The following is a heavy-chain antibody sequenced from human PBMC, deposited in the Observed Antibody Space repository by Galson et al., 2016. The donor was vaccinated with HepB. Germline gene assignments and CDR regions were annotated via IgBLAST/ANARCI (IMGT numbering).Heavy chain of an antibody. V-gene: IGHV4-61*02. CDR2: IYTSGGT. D-gene: IGHD1-26*01. CDR1: GGSISSGTYY. CDR3: ARGWELFGSLNPDY. J-gene: IGHJ4*02. Sequence: TLSLTCTVSGGSISSGTYYWSWIRQPAGKGLEWIGRIYTSGGTNYNPSLKSRITISIDTSKNQFSLKLSSVTAADTAVYYCARGWELFGSLNPDYWGQGILVTVSS.